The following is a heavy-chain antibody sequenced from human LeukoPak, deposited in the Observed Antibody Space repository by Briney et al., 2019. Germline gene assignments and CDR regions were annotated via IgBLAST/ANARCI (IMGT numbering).Heavy chain of an antibody. Sequence: PGGSLRLSCVASGFTFGKYWMSWARQAPGKGLEWVANIKLDGSEKNYVDSVKGRFTISRDNTKNSLYLQMNSLRAEDTAVFYCARDQDGYWGQGTLVTVSS. CDR3: ARDQDGY. CDR2: IKLDGSEK. CDR1: GFTFGKYW. J-gene: IGHJ4*02. V-gene: IGHV3-7*03.